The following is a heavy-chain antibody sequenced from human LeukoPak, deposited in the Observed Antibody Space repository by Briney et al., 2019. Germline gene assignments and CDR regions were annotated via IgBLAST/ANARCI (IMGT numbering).Heavy chain of an antibody. D-gene: IGHD2-15*01. CDR3: AKDRSIGYCSGGSCYSDDY. J-gene: IGHJ4*02. Sequence: GASLRLSCAASGFTFSSYAMSWIRKAPGKGLESVSAISGSGGSTYFADSVKGRFTISRDNSKNTLYLQMNSLRAEDTAVYYCAKDRSIGYCSGGSCYSDDYWGQGTLVTVSS. V-gene: IGHV3-23*01. CDR2: ISGSGGST. CDR1: GFTFSSYA.